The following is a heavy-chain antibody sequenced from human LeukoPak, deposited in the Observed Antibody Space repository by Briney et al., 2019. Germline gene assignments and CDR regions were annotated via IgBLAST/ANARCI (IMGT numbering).Heavy chain of an antibody. CDR3: ARVGQIGAVADY. Sequence: ASVEVSCKASGYTFSSYYMHWIRQDPRHGLEWLGIINPSGGSTDYAQKFQGRVTMTRDMSTSTVYMELSSLKSDDTAVYFCARVGQIGAVADYWGQGTLVTVSS. CDR2: INPSGGST. CDR1: GYTFSSYY. J-gene: IGHJ4*02. D-gene: IGHD6-13*01. V-gene: IGHV1-46*01.